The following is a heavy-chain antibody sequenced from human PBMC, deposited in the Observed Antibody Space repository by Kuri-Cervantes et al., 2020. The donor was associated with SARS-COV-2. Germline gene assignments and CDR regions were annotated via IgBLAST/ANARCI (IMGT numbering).Heavy chain of an antibody. CDR3: AKHYCSSTSCSYYFDY. CDR2: ISGSGGST. Sequence: GGSLRLSCAASGFTFSSYAMSWVRQAPGKGLEWVSAISGSGGSTYYADSVKGRFTISRDNSKNTLYLQMNSLRAEDTAVYYCAKHYCSSTSCSYYFDYWSQGTLVTVSS. CDR1: GFTFSSYA. V-gene: IGHV3-23*01. J-gene: IGHJ4*02. D-gene: IGHD2-2*01.